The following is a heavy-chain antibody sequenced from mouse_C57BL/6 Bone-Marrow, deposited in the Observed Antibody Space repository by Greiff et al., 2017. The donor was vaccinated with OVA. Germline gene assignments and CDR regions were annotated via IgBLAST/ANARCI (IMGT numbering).Heavy chain of an antibody. V-gene: IGHV7-3*01. D-gene: IGHD1-1*01. J-gene: IGHJ1*03. CDR1: GFTFTDYY. Sequence: LVESGGGLVQPGGSLSLSCAASGFTFTDYYMSWVRQPPGKALEWLGFIRNKANGYTTEYSASVKGRFTISRDNSQSILYLQMKALRAEDSATYYCARDDGSSYWYFDVWGTGTTVTVSS. CDR2: IRNKANGYTT. CDR3: ARDDGSSYWYFDV.